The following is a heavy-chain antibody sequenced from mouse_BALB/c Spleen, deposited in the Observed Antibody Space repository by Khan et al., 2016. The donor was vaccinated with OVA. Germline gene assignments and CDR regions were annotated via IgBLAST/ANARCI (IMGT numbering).Heavy chain of an antibody. J-gene: IGHJ4*01. D-gene: IGHD2-2*01. CDR2: ISFSGST. V-gene: IGHV3-2*02. Sequence: EVQLQESGPGLVKPSQSLSLTCTVTGYSITSDFAWNWVRQFPGNTLEWMGYISFSGSTSYDPSLTRRLSITRDTSKNQFFLQLSSVTTEDTATYYCIRSVYYAYAYAMDYWGQGTSVTVSS. CDR1: GYSITSDFA. CDR3: IRSVYYAYAYAMDY.